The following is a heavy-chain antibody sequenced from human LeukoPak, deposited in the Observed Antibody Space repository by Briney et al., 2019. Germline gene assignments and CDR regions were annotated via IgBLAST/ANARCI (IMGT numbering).Heavy chain of an antibody. D-gene: IGHD1-7*01. Sequence: SETLSLTCTVSGGSISSYYWSWIRQPPGKGLEWIGYIYYSGSTYYNPSLKSRVTMSVDTSKNQFSLKLSSVTAADTAVYYCARARGAELALWGQGTLVTVSS. CDR3: ARARGAELAL. J-gene: IGHJ4*02. CDR1: GGSISSYY. V-gene: IGHV4-59*12. CDR2: IYYSGST.